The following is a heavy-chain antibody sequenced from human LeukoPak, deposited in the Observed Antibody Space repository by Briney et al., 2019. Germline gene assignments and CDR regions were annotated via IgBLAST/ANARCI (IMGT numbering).Heavy chain of an antibody. CDR3: AKDVQSWPTYFDY. CDR1: GFTFSSFW. CDR2: IKTDGTTT. V-gene: IGHV3-74*01. Sequence: PGGSLRLSCVASGFTFSSFWMHWVRQAPGKGLVWVSRIKTDGTTTRYADSVKGRFTVSRDNSKNTLFLQMNSLRAEDTAVYYCAKDVQSWPTYFDYWGQGTLVTVSS. J-gene: IGHJ4*02. D-gene: IGHD1-1*01.